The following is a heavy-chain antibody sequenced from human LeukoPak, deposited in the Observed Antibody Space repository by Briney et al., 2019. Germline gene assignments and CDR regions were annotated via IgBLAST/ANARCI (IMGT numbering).Heavy chain of an antibody. V-gene: IGHV4-34*01. D-gene: IGHD5-12*01. CDR3: TIVAWPSYFDY. CDR1: GGSFSGYY. Sequence: KPSETLSLTCAVYGGSFSGYYWSWIRQPPGKGLEWIGEINHSGSTNYNPSLKNRVTISVDTSKNQFSLKLSSVTAADTAVYYCTIVAWPSYFDYWGQGTLVTVSS. CDR2: INHSGST. J-gene: IGHJ4*02.